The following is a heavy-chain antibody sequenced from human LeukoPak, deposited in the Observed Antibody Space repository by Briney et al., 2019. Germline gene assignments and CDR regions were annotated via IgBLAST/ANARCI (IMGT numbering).Heavy chain of an antibody. CDR3: AKVSVPDYYDSSGYPLDY. CDR2: ISGSGGST. Sequence: GGSLRLSCAASGFTFSSYAMSWVRQAPGKGLEWVSAISGSGGSTYYAGSVKGRFTISRDNSKNTLYLQMNSLRAEDTAVYYCAKVSVPDYYDSSGYPLDYWGQGTLVTVSS. CDR1: GFTFSSYA. J-gene: IGHJ4*02. V-gene: IGHV3-23*01. D-gene: IGHD3-22*01.